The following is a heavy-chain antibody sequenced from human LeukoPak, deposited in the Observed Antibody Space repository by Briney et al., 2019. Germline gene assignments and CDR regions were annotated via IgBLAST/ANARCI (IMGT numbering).Heavy chain of an antibody. D-gene: IGHD3-10*01. CDR1: GFIFSTYE. Sequence: PGGSLRLSCAASGFIFSTYEMNWVRQAPGEVLEWVSYISSSARTLYYADSVKGRFTISRDNAKNSLYLQMNSLRAEDKAVYYCERASHYGSGRDWFDPWGQGTLVTVSS. V-gene: IGHV3-48*03. CDR2: ISSSARTL. CDR3: ERASHYGSGRDWFDP. J-gene: IGHJ5*02.